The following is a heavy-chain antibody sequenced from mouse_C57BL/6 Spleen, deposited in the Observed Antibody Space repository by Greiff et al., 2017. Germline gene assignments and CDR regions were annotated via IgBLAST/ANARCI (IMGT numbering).Heavy chain of an antibody. CDR3: ARDDYDCVGYAMDY. V-gene: IGHV1-81*01. CDR2: IYPRSGNT. Sequence: LQESGAELARPGASVKLSCTASGYTFTSYGISWVKQRTGQGLEWIGEIYPRSGNTYYTEKFKGKATLTADKSSSTAYMELRSLTSEDSAVYFCARDDYDCVGYAMDYWGQGTSVTVSS. D-gene: IGHD2-4*01. J-gene: IGHJ4*01. CDR1: GYTFTSYG.